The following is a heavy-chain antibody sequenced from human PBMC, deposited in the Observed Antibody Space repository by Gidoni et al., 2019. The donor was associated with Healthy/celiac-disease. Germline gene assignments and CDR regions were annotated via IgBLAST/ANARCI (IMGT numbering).Heavy chain of an antibody. Sequence: EVQLVESGGGLVKPGGSLRLSCAASGFTFSNAWMSWVRQAPGKGLEWVGRIKSKTDGGTTDYAAPVKGRFTISRDDSKNTLYLQMNSLKTEDTAVYYCTTVSTYRTYYYDSSGDYWGQGTLVTVSS. V-gene: IGHV3-15*01. D-gene: IGHD3-22*01. CDR2: IKSKTDGGTT. CDR1: GFTFSNAW. CDR3: TTVSTYRTYYYDSSGDY. J-gene: IGHJ4*02.